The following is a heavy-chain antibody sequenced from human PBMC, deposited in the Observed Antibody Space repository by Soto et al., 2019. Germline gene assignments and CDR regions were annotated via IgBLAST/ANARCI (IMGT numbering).Heavy chain of an antibody. V-gene: IGHV5-51*01. J-gene: IGHJ6*02. CDR1: GYSFASYW. Sequence: GESLKISCKGSGYSFASYWIAWVRQMPGKGLEWMGIIYPGDSDTRYSPSFQGQVTISADKSISTAYLQWSSLKASDTAMYYCARGRRTTVTTSYYYGMDVWGQGTTVTVSS. D-gene: IGHD4-17*01. CDR3: ARGRRTTVTTSYYYGMDV. CDR2: IYPGDSDT.